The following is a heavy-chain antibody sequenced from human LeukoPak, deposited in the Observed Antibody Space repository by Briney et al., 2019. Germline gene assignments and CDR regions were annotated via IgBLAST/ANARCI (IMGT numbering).Heavy chain of an antibody. Sequence: PSETLSLTCTVSGGSITNYYWNWIRQPAGKGLEWIGHIYISGSTNYNPSLKSRVTMSVDTSENQFSLKVNSVTAADTAVYYCARVGGYGDKIDYWGQGTLVTVSS. CDR1: GGSITNYY. D-gene: IGHD4-17*01. V-gene: IGHV4-4*07. CDR2: IYISGST. J-gene: IGHJ4*02. CDR3: ARVGGYGDKIDY.